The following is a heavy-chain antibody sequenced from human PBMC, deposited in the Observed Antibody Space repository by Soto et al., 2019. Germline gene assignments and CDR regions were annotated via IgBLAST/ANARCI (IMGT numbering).Heavy chain of an antibody. V-gene: IGHV3-30*03. CDR1: GGSISSGG. Sequence: LSLTCTVSGGSISSGGYYWSWVRQAPGKGLEWVAVISFDGTKKYYSDSVKGRFTISRDNLKNTLYLQMNNLRVEDAALYFCAREDDYGYRYINYGLDVWGQGTTVTVSS. D-gene: IGHD4-17*01. CDR2: ISFDGTKK. CDR3: AREDDYGYRYINYGLDV. J-gene: IGHJ6*02.